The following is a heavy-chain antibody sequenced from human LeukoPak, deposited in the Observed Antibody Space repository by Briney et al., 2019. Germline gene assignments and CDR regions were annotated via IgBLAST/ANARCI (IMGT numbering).Heavy chain of an antibody. D-gene: IGHD2-2*01. J-gene: IGHJ4*02. CDR3: ARDYCSSTSCSHNFDY. V-gene: IGHV3-7*01. Sequence: GGSLRLSCAASGFTFSGYWMSWVRQAPGKGLEWVANIKEDGSDKSYVDSVKGRFTISRDNAKNSLYLQMNSLRAEDTAVYYCARDYCSSTSCSHNFDYWGQGTLVTVSS. CDR1: GFTFSGYW. CDR2: IKEDGSDK.